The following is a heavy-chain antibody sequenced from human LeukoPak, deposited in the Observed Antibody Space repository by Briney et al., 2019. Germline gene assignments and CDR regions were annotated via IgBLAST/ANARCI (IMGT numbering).Heavy chain of an antibody. Sequence: PGGSLRLSCAASGFTFSSYNMNWVRQAPGKGLEWVSSISSSSSYIYYADSVKGRFTISRDNAKNSLYLQMNSLRAEDTAVYYCAREALDAFDIWGQGTMVTVSS. V-gene: IGHV3-21*01. CDR3: AREALDAFDI. J-gene: IGHJ3*02. CDR1: GFTFSSYN. CDR2: ISSSSSYI.